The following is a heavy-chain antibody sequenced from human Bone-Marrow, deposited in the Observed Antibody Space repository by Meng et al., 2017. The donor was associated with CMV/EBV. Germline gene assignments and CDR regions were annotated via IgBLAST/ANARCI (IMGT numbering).Heavy chain of an antibody. D-gene: IGHD2-8*02. V-gene: IGHV1-69*12. J-gene: IGHJ5*02. Sequence: QVRRVQSGAEVTKPGSSVKVSCKASGSTFSSDAISWVRQAPGQGLEWMGGIIPIFGTANYAQKFQGRVTITADESTSTAYMELSSLRSEDTAVYYCARGEGLLGDWFDPWGQGTLVTVSS. CDR2: IIPIFGTA. CDR3: ARGEGLLGDWFDP. CDR1: GSTFSSDA.